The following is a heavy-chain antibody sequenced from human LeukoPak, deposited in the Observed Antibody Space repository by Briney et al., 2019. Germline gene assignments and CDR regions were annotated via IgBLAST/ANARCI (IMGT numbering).Heavy chain of an antibody. V-gene: IGHV2-70*11. CDR3: ARIRYYDGRAFDI. Sequence: SGPALVKPTQTLTLTCTFSGFSLSTSGMCVSWIRQPPGQALEWLARIDWDDDIYYNTSLKTRLTISQDTSKNQVVLTMTNMDPVDTATYYCARIRYYDGRAFDIWGQGTMVTVSS. J-gene: IGHJ3*02. CDR1: GFSLSTSGMC. D-gene: IGHD3-22*01. CDR2: IDWDDDI.